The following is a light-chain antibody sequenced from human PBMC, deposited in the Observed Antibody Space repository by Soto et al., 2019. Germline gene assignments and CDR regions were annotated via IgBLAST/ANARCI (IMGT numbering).Light chain of an antibody. CDR1: ISDVGGYNY. Sequence: QSALTRPPSASGSPGQSFTISCTGTISDVGGYNYVSWYQQHPGKAPKLIISEVSKRPSGVPDRFSGSKSGNTASLTVSGLQAEDEADYYCTSHAGSNNYVFGTANKVTV. CDR3: TSHAGSNNYV. CDR2: EVS. J-gene: IGLJ1*01. V-gene: IGLV2-8*01.